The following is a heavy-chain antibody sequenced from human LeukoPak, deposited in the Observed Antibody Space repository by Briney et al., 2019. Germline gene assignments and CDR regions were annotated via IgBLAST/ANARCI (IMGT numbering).Heavy chain of an antibody. CDR1: GYTFTGYY. CDR3: ARVEQQLVPFNWFDP. CDR2: INPNSGGT. J-gene: IGHJ5*02. Sequence: GASVKVSCKASGYTFTGYYMHWVRQAPGQGLEWMGWINPNSGGTNYAQKLQGRVTMTTDTSTSTAYMELRSLRSDDTAVYYCARVEQQLVPFNWFDPWGQGTLVTVSS. V-gene: IGHV1-2*02. D-gene: IGHD6-13*01.